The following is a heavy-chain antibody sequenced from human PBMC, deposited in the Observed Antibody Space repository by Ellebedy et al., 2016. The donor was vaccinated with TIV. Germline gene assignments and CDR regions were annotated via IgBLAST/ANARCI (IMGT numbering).Heavy chain of an antibody. V-gene: IGHV3-74*01. CDR1: GFIFSSYW. Sequence: PGGSLRLSCTASGFIFSSYWMHWVRQAPGKGLVWVSRINSDGSGTSYADSVKGRFTISRDNAKNTLYLQMNSLRVEDTAVYYCAGTQINMIVDWGQGTLVTVSS. CDR3: AGTQINMIVD. J-gene: IGHJ4*02. D-gene: IGHD3-22*01. CDR2: INSDGSGT.